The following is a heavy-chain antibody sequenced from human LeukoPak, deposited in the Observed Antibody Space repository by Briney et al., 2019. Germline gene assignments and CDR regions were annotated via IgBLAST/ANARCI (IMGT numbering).Heavy chain of an antibody. Sequence: GGSLRLSCAVSGITLSNYGMSWIRQAPGKGLEWVAGISGSGGGTNYADSVKGRFTISRDNAKNILYLQMNSLRAEDTAVYYCASLAYYYGSGSYYTEYYFDYWGQGTLVTVSS. D-gene: IGHD3-10*01. CDR1: GITLSNYG. CDR3: ASLAYYYGSGSYYTEYYFDY. CDR2: ISGSGGGT. J-gene: IGHJ4*02. V-gene: IGHV3-23*01.